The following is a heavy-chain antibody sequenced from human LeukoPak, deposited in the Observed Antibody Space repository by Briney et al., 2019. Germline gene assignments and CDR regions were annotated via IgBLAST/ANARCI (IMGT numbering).Heavy chain of an antibody. D-gene: IGHD3-22*01. CDR2: ISGSGGST. CDR1: GFTVSSNY. V-gene: IGHV3-23*01. Sequence: AGGSLRLSCAASGFTVSSNYMSWVRQAPGKGLEWVSAISGSGGSTYYADSVKGRFTISRDNSKNTLYLQMNSLRAEDTAVYYCAKVRRDYDSSGYEYFQHWGQGTLVTVSS. CDR3: AKVRRDYDSSGYEYFQH. J-gene: IGHJ1*01.